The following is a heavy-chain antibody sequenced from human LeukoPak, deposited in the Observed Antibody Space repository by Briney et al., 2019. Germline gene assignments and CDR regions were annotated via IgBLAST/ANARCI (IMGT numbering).Heavy chain of an antibody. V-gene: IGHV4-38-2*02. J-gene: IGHJ6*03. CDR2: IYHSGNS. CDR3: ARLGSENYYYYMDV. Sequence: SETLSLTCTVSGYSISNGYYWGWIRQSPGKGLEWIASIYHSGNSYYNPSLKSRIAISIDTSKNQFSLKLSSVTAADTAVYYCARLGSENYYYYMDVWGKGTTVTISS. CDR1: GYSISNGYY. D-gene: IGHD3-10*02.